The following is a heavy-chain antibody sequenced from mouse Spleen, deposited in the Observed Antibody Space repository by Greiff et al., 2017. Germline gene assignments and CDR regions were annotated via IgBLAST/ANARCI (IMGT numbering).Heavy chain of an antibody. V-gene: IGHV8-8*01. CDR1: GFSLSTFGMG. Sequence: QVTLNVSGPGILQPSQTLSLTCSFSGFSLSTFGMGVGWIRPPSGMGLEWLAHIWWDADKYYTPAVQRRLTISKDTSKNQVFLNSDNVDTADTATYYCARIDWDGYYSFDYWGQGTTLTVSS. CDR2: IWWDADK. CDR3: ARIDWDGYYSFDY. D-gene: IGHD2-3*01. J-gene: IGHJ2*01.